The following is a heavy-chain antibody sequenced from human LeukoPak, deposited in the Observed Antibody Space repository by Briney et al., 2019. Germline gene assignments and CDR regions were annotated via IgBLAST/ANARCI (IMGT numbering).Heavy chain of an antibody. CDR2: IYPGDSDT. Sequence: HGESLKISCKGSGYSFSTYWIGWVRQMPGKGLEWMGIIYPGDSDTRYSPSFQGQVTIPADKSISTAYLQWSSLKASDTAMYYCARPPDSAAGSFYDAFDIWGQGTMVTVSS. CDR3: ARPPDSAAGSFYDAFDI. CDR1: GYSFSTYW. V-gene: IGHV5-51*01. J-gene: IGHJ3*02. D-gene: IGHD6-13*01.